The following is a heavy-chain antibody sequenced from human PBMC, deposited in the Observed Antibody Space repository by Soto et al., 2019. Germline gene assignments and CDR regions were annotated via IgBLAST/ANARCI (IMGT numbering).Heavy chain of an antibody. D-gene: IGHD4-4*01. CDR2: IDGSGTTI. J-gene: IGHJ4*02. CDR1: GFAFRSYT. V-gene: IGHV3-48*02. Sequence: HPGGSLRLSCAVSGFAFRSYTMNWVRQAPGKGLEWLSYIDGSGTTIYYADSVKGRFTISRDNAKNSVYLQMNSLTDEDSAVYYCAKDQVSVTTHPFYFDYWGQGTLVTVSS. CDR3: AKDQVSVTTHPFYFDY.